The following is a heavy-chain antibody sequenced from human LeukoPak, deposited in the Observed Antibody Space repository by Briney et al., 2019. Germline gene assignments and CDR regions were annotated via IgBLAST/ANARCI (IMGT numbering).Heavy chain of an antibody. CDR1: GYSFNSQG. CDR3: ARDWTRSSGWSSGGFDP. J-gene: IGHJ5*02. CDR2: INTDSGNP. V-gene: IGHV7-4-1*02. D-gene: IGHD6-19*01. Sequence: ASVKVSCKASGYSFNSQGMNWVRQAPGQGLEWMGWINTDSGNPTYAQGFTGRFVFSLDSSVSTAYLQISSLKAEDTAVYYCARDWTRSSGWSSGGFDPWGQGTLVTVSS.